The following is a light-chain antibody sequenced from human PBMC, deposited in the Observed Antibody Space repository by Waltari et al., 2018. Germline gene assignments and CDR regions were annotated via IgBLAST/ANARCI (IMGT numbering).Light chain of an antibody. V-gene: IGLV1-40*01. CDR1: SPNIGDGYD. J-gene: IGLJ2*01. CDR2: GNS. Sequence: QSVLTQPPSVSGAPGQRVTISCTGSSPNIGDGYDLPWYQQLPGTAPKLLIYGNSNRPSGVPDRFSGSKSGTSASLAITGLQAEDEADYYCQSYDSSLSVVFGGGTKLTVL. CDR3: QSYDSSLSVV.